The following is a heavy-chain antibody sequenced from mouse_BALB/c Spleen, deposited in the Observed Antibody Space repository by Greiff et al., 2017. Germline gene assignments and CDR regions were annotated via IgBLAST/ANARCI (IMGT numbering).Heavy chain of an antibody. CDR2: INPSTGYT. Sequence: QVHVKQSGAELAKPGASVKMSCKASGYTFTSYWMHWVKQRPGQGLEWIGYINPSTGYTEYNQKFKDKATLTADKSSSTAYMQLSSLTSEDSAVYYCAVKESSSYYYGSSPSWFAYWGQGTLVTVSA. CDR3: AVKESSSYYYGSSPSWFAY. D-gene: IGHD1-1*01. V-gene: IGHV1-7*01. J-gene: IGHJ3*01. CDR1: GYTFTSYW.